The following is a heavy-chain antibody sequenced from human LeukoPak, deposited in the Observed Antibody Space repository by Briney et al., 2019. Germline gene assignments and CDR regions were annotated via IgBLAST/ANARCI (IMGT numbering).Heavy chain of an antibody. CDR2: ISQDGSET. CDR3: ARDLGHSRHYFEY. Sequence: GGSLRLFCAASGFTFNSFFLNWVRLTPGRELEWLACISQDGSETFYMDSVRGRFTISRDNTKNSLYLQMDSLRAEDTAVYFCARDLGHSRHYFEYWGQGALVTVSS. CDR1: GFTFNSFF. J-gene: IGHJ4*02. V-gene: IGHV3-7*01. D-gene: IGHD7-27*01.